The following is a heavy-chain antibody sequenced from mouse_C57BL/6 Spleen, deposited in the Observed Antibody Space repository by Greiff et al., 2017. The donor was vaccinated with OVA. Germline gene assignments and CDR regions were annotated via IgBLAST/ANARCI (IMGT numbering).Heavy chain of an antibody. CDR3: ARENWDEGANWYFDV. D-gene: IGHD4-1*01. CDR2: ISYDGSN. J-gene: IGHJ1*03. V-gene: IGHV3-6*01. CDR1: GYSITSGYY. Sequence: EVKLQESGPGLVKPSQSLSLTCSVTGYSITSGYYWNWIRQFPGNKLEWMGYISYDGSNNYNPSLKNRISITRDTSKNQFFLKLNSVTTEDTATYYCARENWDEGANWYFDVWGTGTTVTVSS.